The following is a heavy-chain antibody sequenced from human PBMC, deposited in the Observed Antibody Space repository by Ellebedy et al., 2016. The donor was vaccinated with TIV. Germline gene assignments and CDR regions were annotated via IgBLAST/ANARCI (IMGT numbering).Heavy chain of an antibody. CDR1: GGSISSSNW. CDR3: ARAGGHYYDSNGYYDY. CDR2: IYHSGST. V-gene: IGHV4-4*02. D-gene: IGHD3-22*01. Sequence: SETLSLTCAVSGGSISSSNWWSWVRPPPGTGLEWIGEIYHSGSTIYNPSLTRRITMSVDKSKNHFSLNLTSVTAADTAIYYCARAGGHYYDSNGYYDYWGQGTLVTVPS. J-gene: IGHJ4*02.